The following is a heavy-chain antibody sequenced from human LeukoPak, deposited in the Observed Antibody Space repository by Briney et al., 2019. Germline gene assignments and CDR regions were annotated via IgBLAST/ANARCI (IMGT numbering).Heavy chain of an antibody. J-gene: IGHJ4*02. D-gene: IGHD6-13*01. V-gene: IGHV1-18*01. CDR1: GYTFNNYG. CDR3: ASARGAGTGVFDY. Sequence: ASVKVSCKASGYTFNNYGIMCVRQAPGQGLEWMGWISAYNGDTNYAQKLQGRVTMTTDTSTSTAYMELRSLRSDDTAVYYCASARGAGTGVFDYWGQGTLVTVSS. CDR2: ISAYNGDT.